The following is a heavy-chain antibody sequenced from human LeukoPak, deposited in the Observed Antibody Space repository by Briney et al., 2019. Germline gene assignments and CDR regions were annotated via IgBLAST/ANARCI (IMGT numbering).Heavy chain of an antibody. CDR3: ASPRGYSYGRVHY. V-gene: IGHV4-39*01. J-gene: IGHJ4*02. CDR2: IYYSGST. D-gene: IGHD5-18*01. CDR1: GGPITSSGYY. Sequence: SETLSLTCTVSGGPITSSGYYWGWIRQPPGKGLEWIGSIYYSGSTYYNPSLKSRVTISVDTSKNQFSLQLSSVTAADTAVYYCASPRGYSYGRVHYWGQGTLVTVSS.